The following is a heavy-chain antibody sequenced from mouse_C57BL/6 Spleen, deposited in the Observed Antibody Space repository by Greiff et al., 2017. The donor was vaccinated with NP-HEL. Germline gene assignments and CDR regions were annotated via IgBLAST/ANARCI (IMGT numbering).Heavy chain of an antibody. CDR3: ARSGLTTVVANAMDY. D-gene: IGHD1-1*01. J-gene: IGHJ4*01. V-gene: IGHV1-55*01. CDR2: IYPGSGST. CDR1: GYTFTSYW. Sequence: QVQLQQPGAELVKPGASVKMSCKASGYTFTSYWITWVKQRPGQGLEWIGDIYPGSGSTNYNEKFKSKATLTVDTSSSTAYMQLSSLTSEDSAVYYCARSGLTTVVANAMDYWGQGTSVTVSS.